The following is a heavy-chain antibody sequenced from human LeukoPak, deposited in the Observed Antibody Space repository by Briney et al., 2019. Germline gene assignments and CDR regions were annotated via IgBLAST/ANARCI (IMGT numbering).Heavy chain of an antibody. CDR1: GFTFSSYS. CDR2: ISSSSSTI. Sequence: GGSLRLSCAASGFTFSSYSMNWVRQAPGKGLEWVSYISSSSSTIYYADSVKGRFTISRDNAKNSLYLQMNSLRAEDTALYYCARDWDCSSTSCPGDYWGQRTLVTVSS. V-gene: IGHV3-48*01. J-gene: IGHJ4*02. CDR3: ARDWDCSSTSCPGDY. D-gene: IGHD2-2*01.